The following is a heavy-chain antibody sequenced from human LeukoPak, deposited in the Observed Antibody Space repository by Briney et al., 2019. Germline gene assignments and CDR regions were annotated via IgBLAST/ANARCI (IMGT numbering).Heavy chain of an antibody. CDR2: IRYDGSNK. J-gene: IGHJ4*02. Sequence: GGSLRLSCAASGFTFSSYGMHWVRQAPGKGLEWVAFIRYDGSNKYYADSVKGRFTISRDNSKNTLYLQMSSLRAEDTAAYYCARGRWGSGYYFDYWGQGTLVTVSS. D-gene: IGHD6-25*01. CDR3: ARGRWGSGYYFDY. V-gene: IGHV3-30*02. CDR1: GFTFSSYG.